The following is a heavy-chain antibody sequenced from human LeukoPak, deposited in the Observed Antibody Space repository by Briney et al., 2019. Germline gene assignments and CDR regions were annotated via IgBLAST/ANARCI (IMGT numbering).Heavy chain of an antibody. V-gene: IGHV3-7*04. CDR3: VRGDWYFES. Sequence: GGSLRLSCVTSGFNFSDSRMAWVRQAPGKGLQWVANVNRDGTEKHFLDSVEGRFTISRDNAKKSLYLQMSSLRPQDTAVYFCVRGDWYFESWGQGTLVTVSS. CDR2: VNRDGTEK. D-gene: IGHD2-21*01. CDR1: GFNFSDSR. J-gene: IGHJ4*02.